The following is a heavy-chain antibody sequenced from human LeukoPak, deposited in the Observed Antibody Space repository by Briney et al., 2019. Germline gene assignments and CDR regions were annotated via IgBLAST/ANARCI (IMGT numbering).Heavy chain of an antibody. V-gene: IGHV1-2*02. Sequence: ASVKVSCKASGYTFTGYYMHWVRQAPGQGPEWMGWINPNSGGTNYAQKFQGRVTMTRDTSISTAYMELSRLRSDDTAVYYCARGNWGYCSSTSCYAGFDWFDPWGQGTLVTVSS. CDR3: ARGNWGYCSSTSCYAGFDWFDP. D-gene: IGHD2-2*01. CDR2: INPNSGGT. J-gene: IGHJ5*02. CDR1: GYTFTGYY.